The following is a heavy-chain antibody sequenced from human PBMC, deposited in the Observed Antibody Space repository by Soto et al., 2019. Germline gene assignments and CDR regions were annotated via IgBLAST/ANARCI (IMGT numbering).Heavy chain of an antibody. Sequence: VQGSCKASGYTFTGYYMHWVRQAPGQGLEWMGWINPNSGGTNYAQKFQGRVTMTRDTSISTAYMELSRLRSDDTAVYYCARADGDRYNLGYWGKGARVTVSS. V-gene: IGHV1-2*02. J-gene: IGHJ4*02. CDR2: INPNSGGT. CDR3: ARADGDRYNLGY. D-gene: IGHD3-16*01. CDR1: GYTFTGYY.